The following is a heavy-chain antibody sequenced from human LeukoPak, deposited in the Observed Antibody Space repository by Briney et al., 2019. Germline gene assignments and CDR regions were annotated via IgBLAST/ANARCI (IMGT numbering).Heavy chain of an antibody. V-gene: IGHV3-30-3*01. Sequence: GGSLRLSCAASGFTFSSYAMHWVRQAPGKGLEWVAVISYDGSNKYYADSVKGRFTISRDNSKNTLYLQMNSLRAEDTAVYYCARDLLDYDSSGLGNYWGQGTLVTVSS. CDR1: GFTFSSYA. CDR3: ARDLLDYDSSGLGNY. CDR2: ISYDGSNK. J-gene: IGHJ4*02. D-gene: IGHD3-22*01.